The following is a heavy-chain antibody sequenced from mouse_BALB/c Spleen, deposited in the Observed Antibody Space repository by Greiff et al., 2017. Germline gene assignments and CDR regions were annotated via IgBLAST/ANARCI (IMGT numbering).Heavy chain of an antibody. Sequence: VQLQESGAELAKPGASVKMSCKASGYTFTSYWMHWVKQRPGQGLEWIGYINPSTGYTEYNQKFKDKATLTADKSSSTAYMQLSSLTSEDSAVYYCARSYYGNYGAYWGQGTLVTVSA. CDR1: GYTFTSYW. J-gene: IGHJ3*01. V-gene: IGHV1-7*01. CDR3: ARSYYGNYGAY. D-gene: IGHD2-10*01. CDR2: INPSTGYT.